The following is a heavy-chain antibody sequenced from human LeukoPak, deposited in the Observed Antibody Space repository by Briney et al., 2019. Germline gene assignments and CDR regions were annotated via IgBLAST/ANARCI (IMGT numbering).Heavy chain of an antibody. V-gene: IGHV4-39*01. CDR1: GDFITAYY. D-gene: IGHD3-22*01. J-gene: IGHJ4*02. CDR3: ARMKGYYYDSSGYREGFFDY. Sequence: SETLSLTCTVSGDFITAYYWGWIRQPPGTGLEWIGSIYYSGNTYYNPPLLSRVTISLDTTKNQFCLNLRSVTAADTAVYYCARMKGYYYDSSGYREGFFDYWGQGTLVTVSS. CDR2: IYYSGNT.